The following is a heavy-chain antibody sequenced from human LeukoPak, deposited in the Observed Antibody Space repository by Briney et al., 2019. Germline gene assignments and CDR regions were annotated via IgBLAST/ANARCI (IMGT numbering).Heavy chain of an antibody. CDR1: GGSISSSTYY. J-gene: IGHJ4*02. Sequence: SETLSLTCTVSGGSISSSTYYWSWIRQPPGKGPEWIGYIYSSGTTNYNPSLKSRVTISIDTSKNEFSLKLTSVTAADTAVYYCAREANYYGSGSYFEGTFDHWGQGSLVIVSS. CDR2: IYSSGTT. V-gene: IGHV4-61*01. CDR3: AREANYYGSGSYFEGTFDH. D-gene: IGHD3-10*01.